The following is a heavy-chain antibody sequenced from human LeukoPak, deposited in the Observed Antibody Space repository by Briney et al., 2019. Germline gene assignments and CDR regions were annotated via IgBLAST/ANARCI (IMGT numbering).Heavy chain of an antibody. CDR1: GFTFTTYG. D-gene: IGHD2-15*01. CDR2: ISGNGSTT. Sequence: GGALRLSCGASGFTFTTYGLSGLRQAPPGGLAGVLLISGNGSTTHFPHSLKGRFTISRDNSKNTVNPQIDSLSAEDTAVYYCATRHGCSGGVCYGIEYWGQGTLVTVSS. CDR3: ATRHGCSGGVCYGIEY. V-gene: IGHV3-23*01. J-gene: IGHJ4*02.